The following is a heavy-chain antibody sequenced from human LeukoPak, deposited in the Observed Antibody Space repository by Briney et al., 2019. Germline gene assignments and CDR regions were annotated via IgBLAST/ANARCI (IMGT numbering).Heavy chain of an antibody. CDR1: GYTLTELS. J-gene: IGHJ4*02. V-gene: IGHV1-24*01. Sequence: GASVKVSCKVSGYTLTELSMHWVRQAPGKGLEWMGGFGPEDGETIYAQKFQGRVTMTEDTSTDTAYMELSSLRSEDTAVYYCATGRAYDLEEDFDYWGQGTLVTVSS. CDR2: FGPEDGET. CDR3: ATGRAYDLEEDFDY. D-gene: IGHD2-21*01.